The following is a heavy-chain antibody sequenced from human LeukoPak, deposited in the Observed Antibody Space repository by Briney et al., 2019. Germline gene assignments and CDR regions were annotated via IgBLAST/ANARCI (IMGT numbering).Heavy chain of an antibody. Sequence: GGPLRLSCAASGFTFSSYGMHWVRQAPGKGLEWVAVIWYDGSNKYYADSVKGRFTISRDNSKNTLYLQMNSLRAEDTAVYYCAKGEYYDYVWGSYRYTSPYYFDYWGQGTLVTVSS. D-gene: IGHD3-16*02. CDR1: GFTFSSYG. CDR3: AKGEYYDYVWGSYRYTSPYYFDY. CDR2: IWYDGSNK. J-gene: IGHJ4*02. V-gene: IGHV3-30*02.